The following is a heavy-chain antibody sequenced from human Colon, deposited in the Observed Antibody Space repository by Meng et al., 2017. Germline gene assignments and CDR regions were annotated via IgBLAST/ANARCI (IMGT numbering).Heavy chain of an antibody. V-gene: IGHV5-51*01. Sequence: GESLRLSCKGSGYSFSSYWIVWVRQMPGKGLEWMGIIYPGDSDIKYSPSFQGQVTISADKSISTAYLQWSSLKASDTAMYYCARRSYCDGDCTVYPHYYYGMDVWGQGTTVTVSS. CDR1: GYSFSSYW. D-gene: IGHD2-21*02. J-gene: IGHJ6*02. CDR3: ARRSYCDGDCTVYPHYYYGMDV. CDR2: IYPGDSDI.